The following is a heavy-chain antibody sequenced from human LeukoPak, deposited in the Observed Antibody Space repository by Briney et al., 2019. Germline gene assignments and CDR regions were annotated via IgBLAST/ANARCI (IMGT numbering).Heavy chain of an antibody. V-gene: IGHV1-46*01. CDR3: ARESWITIFGVVIEGPY. D-gene: IGHD3-3*01. Sequence: ASVKVSCKASGYTFTSYYMHWVRQAPGQGLEWMGIINPSGGSTSYAQKFQGRVTMTRDTSTSTVYMELSSLRSEDTAVYYCARESWITIFGVVIEGPYWGQGTLVTVSS. CDR1: GYTFTSYY. J-gene: IGHJ4*02. CDR2: INPSGGST.